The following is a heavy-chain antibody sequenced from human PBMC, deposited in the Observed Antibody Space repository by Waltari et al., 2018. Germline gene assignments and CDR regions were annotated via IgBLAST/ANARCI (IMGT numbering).Heavy chain of an antibody. CDR3: ARIYRLSMIDY. CDR1: GGSISSSSYY. D-gene: IGHD3-16*02. Sequence: QLQLQESGPGLVKPSETLSLTCTVSGGSISSSSYYWGWIRQPPGKGLEWIGSIYYSGRTDYNPSLKSRVTISVDTSKNQFSLKLSSGTAADTAVYYRARIYRLSMIDYWGQGTLVTVSS. V-gene: IGHV4-39*01. CDR2: IYYSGRT. J-gene: IGHJ4*02.